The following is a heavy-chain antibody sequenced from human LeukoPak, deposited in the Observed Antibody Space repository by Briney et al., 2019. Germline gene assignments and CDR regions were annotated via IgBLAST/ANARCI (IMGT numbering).Heavy chain of an antibody. J-gene: IGHJ5*02. CDR1: GYTFTRYG. Sequence: SVKVSCKASGYTFTRYGISWVRQAPGQGLEWMGGIIPIFGTANYAQKFQGRVTITADESTSTAYMELSGLRSEDTAVYYCAKSSGWYAIWFDPWGQGTLVTVSS. CDR2: IIPIFGTA. CDR3: AKSSGWYAIWFDP. D-gene: IGHD6-19*01. V-gene: IGHV1-69*13.